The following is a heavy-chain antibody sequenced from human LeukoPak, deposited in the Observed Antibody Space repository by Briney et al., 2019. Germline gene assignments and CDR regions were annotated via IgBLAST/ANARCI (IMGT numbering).Heavy chain of an antibody. Sequence: PGGSLRLSCAASGFIFSNHAMSWVRQTPGKGLEWVSAIGGSGDSTYYADSVKGRFTISRDNSKNTLYLQMNSLRAEDTAVYYCANHRALLWFGESFDYWGQGTLVTVSS. V-gene: IGHV3-23*01. J-gene: IGHJ4*02. CDR3: ANHRALLWFGESFDY. CDR1: GFIFSNHA. D-gene: IGHD3-10*01. CDR2: IGGSGDST.